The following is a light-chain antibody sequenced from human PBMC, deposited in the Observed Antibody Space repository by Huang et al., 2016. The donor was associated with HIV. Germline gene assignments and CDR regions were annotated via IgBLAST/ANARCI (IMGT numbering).Light chain of an antibody. CDR2: GSS. Sequence: EIVMTQSPATLSVSPGQRVTLSCRAIRGVSTNLAWSQQRHGQAPRLRIYGSSTRAPGIPARFSGSGSGTEFSLTISSLQSEDFALFYCHQYNNWLLSFGGGTRV. CDR3: HQYNNWLLS. V-gene: IGKV3-15*01. J-gene: IGKJ4*01. CDR1: RGVSTN.